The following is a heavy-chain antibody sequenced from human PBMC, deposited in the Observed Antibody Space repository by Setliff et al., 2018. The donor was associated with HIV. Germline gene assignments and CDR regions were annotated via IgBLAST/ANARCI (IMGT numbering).Heavy chain of an antibody. CDR1: GYTFTGYY. Sequence: ASVKVSCKASGYTFTGYYMHWVRQAPGKGLEWMGGFDPEYGETIFAQKFQERVTMTQDTSADTAYMEMRRLRSDDTAVFYCATVPVTSGTLPYIWGPGTLVTVSS. V-gene: IGHV1-24*01. CDR2: FDPEYGET. CDR3: ATVPVTSGTLPYI. J-gene: IGHJ4*02. D-gene: IGHD3-10*01.